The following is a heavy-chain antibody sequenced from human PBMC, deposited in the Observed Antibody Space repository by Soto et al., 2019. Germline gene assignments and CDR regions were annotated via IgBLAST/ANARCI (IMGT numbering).Heavy chain of an antibody. D-gene: IGHD3-10*01. J-gene: IGHJ4*02. Sequence: QVQLQQWGAGLLKPSETLSLTCAVYGGSFSGYYWSWIRQPPGKGLEWIGEINHSGSTNYNPSLTSRVTISVDTSKTQCSLRLSSVTAADTAVYYCAGGGVRGVSDYWGQGTLVTVSS. CDR3: AGGGVRGVSDY. CDR2: INHSGST. V-gene: IGHV4-34*01. CDR1: GGSFSGYY.